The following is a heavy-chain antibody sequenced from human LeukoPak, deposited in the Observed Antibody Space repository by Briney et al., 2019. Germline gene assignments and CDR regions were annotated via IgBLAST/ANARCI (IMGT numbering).Heavy chain of an antibody. V-gene: IGHV3-7*01. D-gene: IGHD3-10*01. CDR2: IKPDGSEK. CDR1: GFTFNLHW. CDR3: AREEGSWFDP. J-gene: IGHJ5*02. Sequence: GGSLRLSYATSGFTFNLHWMSWVRQAPGKGLEWVANIKPDGSEKYYVDSVKGRFTISRDNAKSSLYLQMISLRAEDTAVYYCAREEGSWFDPWGQGTLVTVSS.